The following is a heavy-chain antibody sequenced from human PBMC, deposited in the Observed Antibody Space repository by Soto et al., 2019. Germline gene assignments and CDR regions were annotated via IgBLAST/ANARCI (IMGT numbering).Heavy chain of an antibody. V-gene: IGHV4-39*01. CDR3: ARHVRPSFDY. Sequence: SETLSLTCTVSGGSITSSTYYWGWIRQPPGKGLEWIGSISDSGSTYYDPSLKSRVSMSVDTSKNQFSLKLSSVTAADTAVYYCARHVRPSFDYWGQGTLVTVSS. J-gene: IGHJ4*02. CDR1: GGSITSSTYY. CDR2: ISDSGST.